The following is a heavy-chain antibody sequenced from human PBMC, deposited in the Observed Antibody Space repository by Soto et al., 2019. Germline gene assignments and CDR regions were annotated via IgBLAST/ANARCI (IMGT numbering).Heavy chain of an antibody. V-gene: IGHV2-70*01. CDR1: GFSLSTSGMC. CDR3: ARIRIAAAGPIREDYYYYYGMDV. J-gene: IGHJ6*02. CDR2: IDWDDDK. D-gene: IGHD6-13*01. Sequence: GSGPTLVNPTQTLTLTCTFSGFSLSTSGMCVSWIRQPPGKALEWLALIDWDDDKYYSTSLKTRLTISKDTSKNQVVLTMTNMDPVDTATYYCARIRIAAAGPIREDYYYYYGMDVWGQGTTVTVSS.